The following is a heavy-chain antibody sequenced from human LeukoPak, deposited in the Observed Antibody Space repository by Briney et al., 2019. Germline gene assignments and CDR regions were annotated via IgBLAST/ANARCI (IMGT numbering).Heavy chain of an antibody. CDR2: IKQDGSEM. CDR1: GFTFSSYW. D-gene: IGHD1-1*01. CDR3: ARGLGYNIY. J-gene: IGHJ4*02. V-gene: IGHV3-7*03. Sequence: GGSLRLSCAASGFTFSSYWMSWVRQAPGKGLEWVANIKQDGSEMNYMDSVRGRFTISRDNAKTSLYLQMNRLRAEDTAVYYCARGLGYNIYWGQGTLVTVSS.